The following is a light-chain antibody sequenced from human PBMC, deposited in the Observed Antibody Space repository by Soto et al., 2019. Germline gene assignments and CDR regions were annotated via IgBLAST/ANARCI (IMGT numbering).Light chain of an antibody. CDR1: RRDVGGYNY. CDR3: SSYTISNTLPFV. Sequence: QSVLTQPASVSGSPGQSITISCTGTRRDVGGYNYVSWYQQYSGKSPKLLIYEVTHRPSGVSNRFSGSKSGNTASLTISGLQAEDEADYYCSSYTISNTLPFVFGTGTKVT. J-gene: IGLJ1*01. CDR2: EVT. V-gene: IGLV2-14*01.